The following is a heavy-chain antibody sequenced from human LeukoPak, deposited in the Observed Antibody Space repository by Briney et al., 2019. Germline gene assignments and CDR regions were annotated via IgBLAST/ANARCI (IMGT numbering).Heavy chain of an antibody. V-gene: IGHV4-4*01. D-gene: IGHD3-10*01. CDR3: ARYYYCSGRAYGMDV. Sequence: SETLSLTCAVSGGSISSSNWWSWVRQPPGKGLEWIGEIYHSGNTNYNVSLESRVTISVDKSKNQFSLKLSSVTAADTAVYCCARYYYCSGRAYGMDVWGQGTTVTVSS. CDR1: GGSISSSNW. CDR2: IYHSGNT. J-gene: IGHJ6*02.